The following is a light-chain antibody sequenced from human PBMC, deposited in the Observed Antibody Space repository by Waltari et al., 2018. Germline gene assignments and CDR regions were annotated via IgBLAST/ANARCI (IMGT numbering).Light chain of an antibody. CDR1: QSVSSN. V-gene: IGKV3-15*01. CDR3: HQHNSWPPLS. Sequence: EIVMTQSPATLSVSPGERATLSCRASQSVSSNLAWYQQKPGQAPRLLIYGASTRATCVPARFSGSGSGTDFTLTISGLQSEDYAVYFCHQHNSWPPLSFGGGTKVEIK. CDR2: GAS. J-gene: IGKJ4*01.